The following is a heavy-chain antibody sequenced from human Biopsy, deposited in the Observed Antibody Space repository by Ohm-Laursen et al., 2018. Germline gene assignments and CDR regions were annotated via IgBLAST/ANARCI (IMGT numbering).Heavy chain of an antibody. D-gene: IGHD3-10*01. CDR3: ARGSFWFGGNYYYYGMDV. CDR1: GYTFTSYD. V-gene: IGHV1-8*01. Sequence: GASVKVSCEASGYTFTSYDINWVRQATGQGLEWMGWMNPNSGNTDYAQKFQGRVTMTRNTSISTAYMELNSLRSEDTAVYYCARGSFWFGGNYYYYGMDVWGQGTTVTVSS. CDR2: MNPNSGNT. J-gene: IGHJ6*02.